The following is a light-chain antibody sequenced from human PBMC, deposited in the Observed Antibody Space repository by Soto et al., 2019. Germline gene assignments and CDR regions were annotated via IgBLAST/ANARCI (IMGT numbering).Light chain of an antibody. CDR1: SSNIGSNL. CDR3: AAWDDSLNGSYV. Sequence: QAVVTQPPSASGTPGQRVTISCSGSSSNIGSNLVSWYQQLPGTAPKLLIYSNDQRPSGVPDRFSGSKSGTSASLAISGLQSEDEADYYCAAWDDSLNGSYVFGTGTKLTVL. CDR2: SND. J-gene: IGLJ1*01. V-gene: IGLV1-44*01.